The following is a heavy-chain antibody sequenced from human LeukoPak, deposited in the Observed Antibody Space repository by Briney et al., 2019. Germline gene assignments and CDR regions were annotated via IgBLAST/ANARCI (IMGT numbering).Heavy chain of an antibody. Sequence: GGSLRLSCAGSGFTFSSYALTWVRQAPGKGLECVSIIRGSGSSTYYTDSVQGRFTISRDNSKSTLYLQMDSLGAEDTAVYYCAKRYCSGGSCYSFVYWGQGTLVTVSS. V-gene: IGHV3-23*01. CDR2: IRGSGSST. J-gene: IGHJ4*02. CDR1: GFTFSSYA. D-gene: IGHD2-15*01. CDR3: AKRYCSGGSCYSFVY.